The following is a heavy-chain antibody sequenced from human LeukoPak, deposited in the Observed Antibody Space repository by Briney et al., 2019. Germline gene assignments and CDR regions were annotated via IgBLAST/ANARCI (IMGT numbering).Heavy chain of an antibody. Sequence: GGSLRLSCAASGLTFSSYAMTWVRQAPGKGLEWVSAISGSGVYAYYADSVKGRFSISRDNSKNTLYLQMNSLRAEDTALYYCARGGKTAGQQLVDLWGQGTLVTVSS. CDR2: ISGSGVYA. J-gene: IGHJ4*02. CDR1: GLTFSSYA. CDR3: ARGGKTAGQQLVDL. D-gene: IGHD6-13*01. V-gene: IGHV3-23*01.